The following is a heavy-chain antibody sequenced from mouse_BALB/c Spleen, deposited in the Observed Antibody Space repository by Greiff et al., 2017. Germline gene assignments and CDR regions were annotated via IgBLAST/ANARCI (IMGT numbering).Heavy chain of an antibody. CDR3: ARIYDGYFAY. V-gene: IGHV5-9-3*01. CDR2: ISSGGSYT. Sequence: EVKVVESGGGLVKPGGSLKLSCAASGFTFSSYAMSWVRQTPEKRLEWVATISSGGSYTYYPDSVKGRFTISRDNAKNTLYLQMSSLRSEDTAMYYCARIYDGYFAYWGQGTTLTVSS. CDR1: GFTFSSYA. J-gene: IGHJ2*01. D-gene: IGHD2-3*01.